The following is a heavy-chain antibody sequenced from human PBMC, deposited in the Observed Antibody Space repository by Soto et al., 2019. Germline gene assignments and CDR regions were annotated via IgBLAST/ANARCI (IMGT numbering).Heavy chain of an antibody. CDR3: AVLGYGSWEIFDH. D-gene: IGHD3-10*01. J-gene: IGHJ4*02. CDR2: IFHGGST. Sequence: PSETLSLTCTVSSGSVSSANWWRWVRQPPGKGLEWIGEIFHGGSTNYNPSLKSRVTMSMDKSRNQFSLNLTSVTAADTAVYYCAVLGYGSWEIFDHWGRGTLVTVSS. CDR1: SGSVSSANW. V-gene: IGHV4-4*02.